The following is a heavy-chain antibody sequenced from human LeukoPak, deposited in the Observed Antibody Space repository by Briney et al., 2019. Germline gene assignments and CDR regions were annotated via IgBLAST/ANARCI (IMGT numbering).Heavy chain of an antibody. V-gene: IGHV3-49*03. Sequence: PGGSLRLSCTASGFTFGDYAMSWFRQAPGKGLEWVGFIRSKAYGGTTEYAASVKGRFTISRDDSKSIAYLQMNSLKTEDTAVYYCTRSVGTTGPRGAFDIWGQGTMVTVSS. CDR1: GFTFGDYA. D-gene: IGHD1-1*01. CDR3: TRSVGTTGPRGAFDI. J-gene: IGHJ3*02. CDR2: IRSKAYGGTT.